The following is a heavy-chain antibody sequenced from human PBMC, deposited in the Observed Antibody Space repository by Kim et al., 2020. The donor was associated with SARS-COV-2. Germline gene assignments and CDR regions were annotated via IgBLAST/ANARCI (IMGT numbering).Heavy chain of an antibody. D-gene: IGHD2-21*02. CDR2: T. V-gene: IGHV4-59*01. CDR3: ARVTFDSFDV. Sequence: TNSHASLKSRVTISVDTSKNQFSLRLNSVTAADTAVYYCARVTFDSFDVWSQGTMVTVSS. J-gene: IGHJ3*01.